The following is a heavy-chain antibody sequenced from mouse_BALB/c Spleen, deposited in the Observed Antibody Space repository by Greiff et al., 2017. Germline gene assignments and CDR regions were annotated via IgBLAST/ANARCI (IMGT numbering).Heavy chain of an antibody. Sequence: VQVVESGPGLVAPSQSLSITCTVSGFSLTSYGVHWVRQPPGKGLEWLGVIWAGGSTNYNSALMSRLSISKDNSKSQVFLKMNSLQTDDTAMYYCAREGDYGNYEDYAMDDWGQGTSVTVSS. CDR2: IWAGGST. V-gene: IGHV2-9*02. J-gene: IGHJ4*01. CDR1: GFSLTSYG. CDR3: AREGDYGNYEDYAMDD. D-gene: IGHD2-1*01.